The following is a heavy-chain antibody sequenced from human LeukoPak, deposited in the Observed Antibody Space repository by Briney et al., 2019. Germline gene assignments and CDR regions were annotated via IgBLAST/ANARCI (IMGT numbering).Heavy chain of an antibody. V-gene: IGHV3-21*01. CDR3: AIRGYSYGLGFDY. Sequence: PGGSLRLSCAASGFTFSSYSMNWVRQAPGKGLEWVSSISRSSRYIYYADSVKGRFTISRDNAKNSLYLQMNSLRAEDTAVYYCAIRGYSYGLGFDYWGQGTLVTVYS. J-gene: IGHJ4*02. CDR1: GFTFSSYS. D-gene: IGHD5-18*01. CDR2: ISRSSRYI.